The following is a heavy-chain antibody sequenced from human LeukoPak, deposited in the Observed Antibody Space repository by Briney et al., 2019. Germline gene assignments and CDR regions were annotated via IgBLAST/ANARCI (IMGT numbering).Heavy chain of an antibody. D-gene: IGHD1-7*01. V-gene: IGHV4-34*01. CDR3: ARVEYGITGTTQDWYFDL. CDR1: GGSFSGYY. CDR2: INHSGST. Sequence: SETLSLTCAVYGGSFSGYYWSWIRQPPGKGLEWIGEINHSGSTNYNPSLKSRVTISVDTSKNQFSLKLSSVTAADTAVYYCARVEYGITGTTQDWYFDLWGRGTLVTVSS. J-gene: IGHJ2*01.